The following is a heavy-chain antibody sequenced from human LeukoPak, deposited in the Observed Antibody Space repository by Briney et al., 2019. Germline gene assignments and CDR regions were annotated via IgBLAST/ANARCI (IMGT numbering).Heavy chain of an antibody. Sequence: GASVKVSCKASGYTFTGYYMHWVRQAPGQGLEWMGWINPNSGGTNYAQKFQGRVTMTRDTSISTAYMELSRLKSGDTAVYYCARVVYSSSWYYFDYWGQGTLVTVSS. D-gene: IGHD6-13*01. CDR3: ARVVYSSSWYYFDY. CDR2: INPNSGGT. CDR1: GYTFTGYY. J-gene: IGHJ4*02. V-gene: IGHV1-2*02.